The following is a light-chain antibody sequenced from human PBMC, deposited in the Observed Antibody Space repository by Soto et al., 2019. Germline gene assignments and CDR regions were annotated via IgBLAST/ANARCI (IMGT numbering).Light chain of an antibody. CDR2: DVS. V-gene: IGLV2-14*01. Sequence: QSALTQPASVSGSPGQSITISCTGSSSDVGGYNYDSWYQQHPGKAPKLMIYDVSNRPSGVSNRFSGSKSGNTASLTISVLQAEDEADFYCSSYTSSSTPLYVFGTGTKVTV. CDR3: SSYTSSSTPLYV. CDR1: SSDVGGYNY. J-gene: IGLJ1*01.